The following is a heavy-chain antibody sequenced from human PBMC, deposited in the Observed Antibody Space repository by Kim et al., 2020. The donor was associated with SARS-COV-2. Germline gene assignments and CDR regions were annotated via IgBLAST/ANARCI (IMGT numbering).Heavy chain of an antibody. J-gene: IGHJ4*02. Sequence: GGSLRLSCAASGFTFRSFPMHWVRQAPGKGLEWVAVIAYDGSKEYYADSVKGRFSISRDQSTNTLYLQMNSLRAEDTAVYYCAREQSAYALALDYWGQGALVTVSS. CDR1: GFTFRSFP. V-gene: IGHV3-30-3*01. D-gene: IGHD5-12*01. CDR2: IAYDGSKE. CDR3: AREQSAYALALDY.